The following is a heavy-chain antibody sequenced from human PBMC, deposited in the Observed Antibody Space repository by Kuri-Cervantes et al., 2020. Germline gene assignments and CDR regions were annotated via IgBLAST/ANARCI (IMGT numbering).Heavy chain of an antibody. J-gene: IGHJ2*01. CDR3: ARDRSGYSALRGWYFDL. Sequence: GSLRLSCTVSGGSISSYYWSWIRQPPGKGLEWIGYIYYSGSTNYNPSLKSRVTISVDTSKNQFSLKLSSVTAADTAVYYCARDRSGYSALRGWYFDLWGRGTLVTVSS. V-gene: IGHV4-59*12. D-gene: IGHD3-10*01. CDR2: IYYSGST. CDR1: GGSISSYY.